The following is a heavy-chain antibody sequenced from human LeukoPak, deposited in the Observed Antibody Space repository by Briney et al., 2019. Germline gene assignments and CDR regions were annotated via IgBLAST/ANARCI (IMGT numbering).Heavy chain of an antibody. CDR1: GYSITSGYY. CDR3: ARTSTTLT. V-gene: IGHV4-38-2*01. D-gene: IGHD4-11*01. J-gene: IGHJ4*02. Sequence: SETLSLTCDVFGYSITSGYYWGWIRQPPGKGLEWIRSISQYGTTSYDPSLKSRVIMSVDTSKNQFSLKLTSVTAADTAVYYCARTSTTLTWGQGILVTVSS. CDR2: ISQYGTT.